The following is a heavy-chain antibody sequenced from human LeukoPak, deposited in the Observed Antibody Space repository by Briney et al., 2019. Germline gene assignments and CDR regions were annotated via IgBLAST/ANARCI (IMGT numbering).Heavy chain of an antibody. CDR1: GYTLTELS. D-gene: IGHD1-26*01. CDR2: FDPEDGET. Sequence: ASVKVSCKVSGYTLTELSMHWVRQAPGKGLEWMGGFDPEDGETIYAQKFQGRVTMTEDTSTDTAYMELSSLRSEDTAVYYCATDRVVGATADYYFDYWGQGTLVTVSS. CDR3: ATDRVVGATADYYFDY. V-gene: IGHV1-24*01. J-gene: IGHJ4*02.